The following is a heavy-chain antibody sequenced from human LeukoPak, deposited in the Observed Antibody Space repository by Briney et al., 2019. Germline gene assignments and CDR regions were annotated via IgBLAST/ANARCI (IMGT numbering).Heavy chain of an antibody. CDR2: RNPNSGRT. D-gene: IGHD6-13*01. CDR3: ARGPVSTHGMDV. CDR1: GYTFTNYD. Sequence: ASVKVACKDSGYTFTNYDINWVRPAPGQGLEWMGWRNPNSGRTGFAQKFQGRLTMTPDTSISTAYMELSSLTSDDTAVYYCARGPVSTHGMDVWGQGTTVTVSS. J-gene: IGHJ6*02. V-gene: IGHV1-8*01.